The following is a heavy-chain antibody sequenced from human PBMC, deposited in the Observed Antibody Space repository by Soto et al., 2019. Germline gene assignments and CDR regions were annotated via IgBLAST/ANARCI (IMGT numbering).Heavy chain of an antibody. CDR1: GDSVSSNSSA. CDR3: ARGGNFMTEPRDLKANLFDP. Sequence: SQTLSLTCAISGDSVSSNSSAWNWIRQCPTRGLEWLGRTYYRSKWYNDYAVSVKSRITINPDTSKNQFSLQLNSVTPEDTAVYYCARGGNFMTEPRDLKANLFDPCGQGTLVTGSS. D-gene: IGHD2-21*01. CDR2: TYYRSKWYN. V-gene: IGHV6-1*01. J-gene: IGHJ5*02.